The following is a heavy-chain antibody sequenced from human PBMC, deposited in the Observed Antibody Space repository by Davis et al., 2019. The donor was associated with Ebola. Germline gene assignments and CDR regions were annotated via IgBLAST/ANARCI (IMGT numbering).Heavy chain of an antibody. CDR3: AKDLVGHLGYYDSSHYGMDV. Sequence: GGSLRLSCAASGFTFSSYGMHWVRQAPGKGLEWVAVISYDGSNKYYADSVKGRFTISRDNSKNTLYLQMNSLRAEDTAVYYCAKDLVGHLGYYDSSHYGMDVWGQGTTVTVSS. D-gene: IGHD3-22*01. V-gene: IGHV3-30*18. CDR2: ISYDGSNK. J-gene: IGHJ6*02. CDR1: GFTFSSYG.